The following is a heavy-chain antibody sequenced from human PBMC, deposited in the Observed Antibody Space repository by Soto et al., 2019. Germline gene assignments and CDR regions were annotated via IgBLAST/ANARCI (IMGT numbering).Heavy chain of an antibody. Sequence: PSDTLSLTCTVSGGSIRSGGYYWSWVRQPPGKGLEWIGEINHSGSTNYNPSLKSRVTISVDTSKNQSSLKLSSVTAADTAVYYCARGSQGSGSTSTYYYYYYGMDVWGQGTTVTVSS. CDR3: ARGSQGSGSTSTYYYYYYGMDV. J-gene: IGHJ6*02. V-gene: IGHV4-34*01. CDR1: GGSIRSGGYY. CDR2: INHSGST. D-gene: IGHD1-26*01.